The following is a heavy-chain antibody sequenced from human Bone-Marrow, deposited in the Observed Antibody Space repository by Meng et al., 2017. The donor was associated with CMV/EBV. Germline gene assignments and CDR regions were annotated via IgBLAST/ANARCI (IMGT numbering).Heavy chain of an antibody. V-gene: IGHV3-13*01. CDR3: AKERTGYFDY. J-gene: IGHJ4*02. CDR2: IGTAGDT. D-gene: IGHD1-14*01. CDR1: GFTFSSYD. Sequence: GESLKISCAASGFTFSSYDMHWVRQATGKGLEWVSAIGTAGDTYYPGSVKGRFTISRDNSKNTLYLQMNSLRAEDTAVYYCAKERTGYFDYWGQGTLVTVSS.